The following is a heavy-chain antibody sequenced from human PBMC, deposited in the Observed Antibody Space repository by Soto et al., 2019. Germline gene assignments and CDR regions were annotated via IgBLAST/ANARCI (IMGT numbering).Heavy chain of an antibody. Sequence: EVQLVESGGGLVQPGGSLRLPCAASGFTFSTYWMTWVRQPPGKGLEWVASINQDGSERYYVDSVRGRFTISRDNAKXXXXXXXXXXXXXXXXXXXXXXXXXFFVYWGQGTLVTVSP. V-gene: IGHV3-7*01. CDR2: INQDGSER. CDR1: GFTFSTYW. CDR3: XXXXXFFVY. J-gene: IGHJ4*02.